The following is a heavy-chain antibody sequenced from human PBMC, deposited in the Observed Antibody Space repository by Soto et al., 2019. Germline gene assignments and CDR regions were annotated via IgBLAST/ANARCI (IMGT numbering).Heavy chain of an antibody. J-gene: IGHJ4*02. Sequence: EVQLLESGGGLVQPGGSLRLSCVVSGFTFNNYAMNWVRQAPGKGLEWVSGISARGGSTYYADSVKGRFTISRDSSKHTLYRQMNSLRADDTAIYYCAIHFYYGSGSYYAVDYWGQGTLVTVSS. CDR2: ISARGGST. CDR1: GFTFNNYA. CDR3: AIHFYYGSGSYYAVDY. D-gene: IGHD3-10*01. V-gene: IGHV3-23*01.